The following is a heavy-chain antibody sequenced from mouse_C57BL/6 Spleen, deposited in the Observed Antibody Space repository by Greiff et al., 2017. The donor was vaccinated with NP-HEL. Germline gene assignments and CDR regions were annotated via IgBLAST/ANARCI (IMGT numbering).Heavy chain of an antibody. CDR2: IYPGSGNT. Sequence: QVQLQQSGAELVRPGASVKLSCKASGYTFTDYYINWVKQRPGQGLEWIARIYPGSGNTYYNEKFKGKATLTAEKSSSTAYMQLSSLTSEDSAVYFCARSSNWSFDYWGQGTTLTVSS. CDR1: GYTFTDYY. V-gene: IGHV1-76*01. J-gene: IGHJ2*01. CDR3: ARSSNWSFDY. D-gene: IGHD2-5*01.